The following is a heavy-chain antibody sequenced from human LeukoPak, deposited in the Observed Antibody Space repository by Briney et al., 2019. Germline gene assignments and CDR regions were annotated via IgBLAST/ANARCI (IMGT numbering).Heavy chain of an antibody. J-gene: IGHJ3*02. V-gene: IGHV1-69*04. D-gene: IGHD2-15*01. CDR2: IIPILGIA. CDR1: GGTFSSYT. Sequence: SVKVSFKASGGTFSSYTISWVRQAPGQGLEWMGRIIPILGIANHAQKVQGRVTITADKSTRTAYMKRSSPGSEATAVYYCAGDLTSSGGDAFDIWGQGKMVTVSS. CDR3: AGDLTSSGGDAFDI.